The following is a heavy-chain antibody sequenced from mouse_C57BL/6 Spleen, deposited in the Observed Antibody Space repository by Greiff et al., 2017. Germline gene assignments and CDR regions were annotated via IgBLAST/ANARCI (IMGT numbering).Heavy chain of an antibody. CDR3: ARPITTVVAPFDY. CDR1: GFTFSDYG. V-gene: IGHV5-17*01. CDR2: ISSGSSTI. Sequence: DVKLVESGGGLVKPGGSLKLSCAASGFTFSDYGMHWVRQAPEKGLEWVAYISSGSSTIYYADTVKGRFTISRDNAKNTLFLQMTSLRSEDTAMYYCARPITTVVAPFDYWGQGTTLTVSS. J-gene: IGHJ2*01. D-gene: IGHD1-1*01.